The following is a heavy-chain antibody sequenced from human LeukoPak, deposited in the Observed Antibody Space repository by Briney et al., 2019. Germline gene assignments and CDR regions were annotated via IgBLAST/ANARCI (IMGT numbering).Heavy chain of an antibody. D-gene: IGHD6-19*01. CDR1: EYTFTGYY. CDR2: INPNSGGT. J-gene: IGHJ4*02. Sequence: GASVKVSCKASEYTFTGYYMHWVRQAPGQGLEWMGWINPNSGGTNYAQKFQGRVTMTRDTSISTAYMELSRLRSDDTAVYYCARDFAGYSSGWYSGYYFDYWGQGTLVTVSS. V-gene: IGHV1-2*02. CDR3: ARDFAGYSSGWYSGYYFDY.